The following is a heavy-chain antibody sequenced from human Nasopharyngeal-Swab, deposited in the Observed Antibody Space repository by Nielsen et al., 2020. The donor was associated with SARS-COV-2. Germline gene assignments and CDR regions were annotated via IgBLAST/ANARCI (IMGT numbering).Heavy chain of an antibody. V-gene: IGHV3-21*06. J-gene: IGHJ6*02. CDR2: ISSSSNYI. CDR1: GFNFNMYS. CDR3: ARDNGIGAYFYYGMDI. Sequence: GGSLRLSCATSGFNFNMYSMYWVRQAPGKGLEWVSSISSSSNYIYYGDSVKGRFTISRDNSNNLLYLQMNNLRAEDTAVYYCARDNGIGAYFYYGMDIWGQGTTVTVSS. D-gene: IGHD3-10*01.